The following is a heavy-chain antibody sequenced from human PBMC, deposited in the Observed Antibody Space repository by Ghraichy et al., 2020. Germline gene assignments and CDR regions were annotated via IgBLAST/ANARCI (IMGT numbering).Heavy chain of an antibody. J-gene: IGHJ2*01. CDR2: IYSGGST. CDR1: GFTVSSNY. Sequence: GGSLRLSCAASGFTVSSNYMSWVRQAPGKGLEWVSVIYSGGSTYYADSVKGRFTISRDNSKNTLYLQMNSLRAEDTAVYYCARRGGQSWAVLMNYWYFDLWGRGTLVTVSS. CDR3: ARRGGQSWAVLMNYWYFDL. D-gene: IGHD2-8*01. V-gene: IGHV3-66*02.